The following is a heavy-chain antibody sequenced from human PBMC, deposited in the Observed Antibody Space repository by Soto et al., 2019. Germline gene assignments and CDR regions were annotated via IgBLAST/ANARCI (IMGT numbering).Heavy chain of an antibody. D-gene: IGHD3-10*01. V-gene: IGHV3-23*01. CDR2: LSGSVGTT. CDR1: GVTFSNYA. CDR3: AKQRADYGSGADTFYFDS. J-gene: IGHJ4*02. Sequence: EVQLLESGGGLVQPGGSLRLSCTVSGVTFSNYAMNWVRQAPGKGLEWVSSLSGSVGTTYYADSVKGRFIISRDNSKNTLYLLMNSLRAEDTALYYCAKQRADYGSGADTFYFDSWGQGALVTVSS.